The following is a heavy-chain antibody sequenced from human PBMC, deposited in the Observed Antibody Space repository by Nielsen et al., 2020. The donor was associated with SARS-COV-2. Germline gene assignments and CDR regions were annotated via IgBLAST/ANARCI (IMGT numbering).Heavy chain of an antibody. D-gene: IGHD3-3*01. CDR3: ARHLSITIFGVVISPAWFDP. CDR1: GGSISSNFYY. CDR2: IYYSGST. J-gene: IGHJ5*02. Sequence: SETLSLTCSVSGGSISSNFYYWGWIRQPPGKGLEWIGSIYYSGSTYYNPSLKSRVTISVDTSKNQFSLKLSSVTAADTAVYYCARHLSITIFGVVISPAWFDPWGQGTLVTVSS. V-gene: IGHV4-39*01.